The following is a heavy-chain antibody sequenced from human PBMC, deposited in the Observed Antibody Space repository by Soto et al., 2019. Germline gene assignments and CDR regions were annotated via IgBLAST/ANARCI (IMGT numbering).Heavy chain of an antibody. CDR3: AKGASITVFAFNDC. J-gene: IGHJ4*02. CDR1: GFTFTDYA. D-gene: IGHD3-10*02. V-gene: IGHV3-9*01. CDR2: IRWSGGNL. Sequence: EVQLVESGGGLVQPGRSLRLSCAASGFTFTDYAVHWVRQGPGKGLEWVSGIRWSGGNLGYADSVKGRFTISRDNSKNSLYLQMNSLRGEDTALYYCAKGASITVFAFNDCWGQGTLVTVSP.